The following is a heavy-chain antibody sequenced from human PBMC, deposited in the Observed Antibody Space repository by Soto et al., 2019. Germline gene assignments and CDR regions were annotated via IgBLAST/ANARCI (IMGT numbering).Heavy chain of an antibody. D-gene: IGHD3-10*01. V-gene: IGHV1-18*04. CDR3: ARGLGYYGSGSYPICLGDY. J-gene: IGHJ4*02. Sequence: QVQLVQSGAEVKKPGASVKVSCKASGYTFTNYGISWVRQAPGQGLEWMGWISAYNGNINYAQNLQGRVTMTTDTSTSTAYMELRSLRSDDTAVYYCARGLGYYGSGSYPICLGDYWGQGTLVTVSS. CDR1: GYTFTNYG. CDR2: ISAYNGNI.